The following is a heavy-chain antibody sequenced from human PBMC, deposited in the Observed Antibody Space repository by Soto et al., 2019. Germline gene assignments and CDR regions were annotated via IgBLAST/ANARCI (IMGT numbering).Heavy chain of an antibody. V-gene: IGHV3-21*01. CDR1: GFTFSSYS. CDR2: ISSSSSYI. Sequence: GGSLRLSCAASGFTFSSYSMNWVRQAPGKGLEWVSSISSSSSYIYYADSVKGRFTISRDNAKNSLYLQMNSLRAEDTAVYYCARGLYCSGGSCYSPTYYYYYGMDVWGQGTTVTVSS. CDR3: ARGLYCSGGSCYSPTYYYYYGMDV. D-gene: IGHD2-15*01. J-gene: IGHJ6*02.